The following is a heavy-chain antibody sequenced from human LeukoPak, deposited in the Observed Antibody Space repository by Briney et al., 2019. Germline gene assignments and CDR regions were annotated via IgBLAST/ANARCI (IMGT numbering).Heavy chain of an antibody. CDR2: MNPNSGNT. D-gene: IGHD1-26*01. Sequence: ASVKVSCKASGYTFTSYDINWVRQATGQGLEWMGWMNPNSGNTGYAQKFQGRVTMTRNTSISTAYMELSSLRSEDTAVYYCARRVVGATPERFDYWGQGTLVTVSS. J-gene: IGHJ4*02. CDR1: GYTFTSYD. CDR3: ARRVVGATPERFDY. V-gene: IGHV1-8*01.